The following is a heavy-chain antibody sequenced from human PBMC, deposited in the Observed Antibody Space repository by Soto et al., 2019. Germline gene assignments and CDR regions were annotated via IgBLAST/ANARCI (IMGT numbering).Heavy chain of an antibody. Sequence: QVQLVQSGAEVKKPGSSVKVSCKASGGTLNTYGISWVRQAPGQGLEWMGGIMPIVGTADYAQKFQGRVTITVDVSSSTTYMEVSILRFDDTAVYYCALGYSSDTGDGFWGQGTLVTVSS. D-gene: IGHD2-15*01. CDR3: ALGYSSDTGDGF. CDR1: GGTLNTYG. CDR2: IMPIVGTA. J-gene: IGHJ4*02. V-gene: IGHV1-69*01.